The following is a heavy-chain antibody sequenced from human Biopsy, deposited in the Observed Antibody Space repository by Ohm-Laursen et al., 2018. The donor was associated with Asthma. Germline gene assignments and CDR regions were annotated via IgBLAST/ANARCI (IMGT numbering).Heavy chain of an antibody. CDR2: VYYSGSI. V-gene: IGHV4-59*01. CDR1: GGSINNFY. D-gene: IGHD2-21*02. CDR3: ARGVDRVTGLLDHFDS. Sequence: PSQTLSLTCTVSGGSINNFYWSWIRQPPGKGLESIGHVYYSGSINYNPSLKSRVTISIDASKNQFSLKLTSVTAADTAVYYCARGVDRVTGLLDHFDSWGQGTLVTVSS. J-gene: IGHJ4*02.